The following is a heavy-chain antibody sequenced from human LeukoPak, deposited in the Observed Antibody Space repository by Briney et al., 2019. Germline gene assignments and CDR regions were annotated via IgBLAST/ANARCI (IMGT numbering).Heavy chain of an antibody. J-gene: IGHJ5*02. CDR2: IYPSDSDT. D-gene: IGHD5-12*01. Sequence: GESLKISCKASGYNFTTSWIGWMRQMPGRGLEWMGIIYPSDSDTRYSPSFQGQVTISADKSISTAYLQWSSLKASDTAMYYCARHRYREDWFDPWGQGTLVTVSS. CDR3: ARHRYREDWFDP. V-gene: IGHV5-51*01. CDR1: GYNFTTSW.